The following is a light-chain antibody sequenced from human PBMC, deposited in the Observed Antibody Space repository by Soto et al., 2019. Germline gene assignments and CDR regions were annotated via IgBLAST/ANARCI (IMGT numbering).Light chain of an antibody. Sequence: QSALTQPASMSGSPGQSITISCIETISYFGTKKFFSWYQQHPGKAPKLIIYEGTKRPSGVSDRFSGSKSVNTASLILSGLQAEDEADYFCCLYTSTFSVFGGGTKVTVL. CDR3: CLYTSTFSV. J-gene: IGLJ3*02. CDR1: ISYFGTKKF. V-gene: IGLV2-23*01. CDR2: EGT.